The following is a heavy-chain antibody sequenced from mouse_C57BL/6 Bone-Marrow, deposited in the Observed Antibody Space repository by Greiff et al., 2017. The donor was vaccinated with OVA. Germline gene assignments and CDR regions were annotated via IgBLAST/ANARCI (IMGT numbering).Heavy chain of an antibody. Sequence: VQLQQSGPVLVKPGASVKMSCKASGYTFTDYYMNWVKQSHGKSLEWIGVINPYNGGTSYNQKFKGKATLTVDKSSSTAYMELNSLTSEDSADYYCARGRGYYAMDYWGQGTSVTVSS. V-gene: IGHV1-19*01. CDR3: ARGRGYYAMDY. CDR2: INPYNGGT. CDR1: GYTFTDYY. J-gene: IGHJ4*01.